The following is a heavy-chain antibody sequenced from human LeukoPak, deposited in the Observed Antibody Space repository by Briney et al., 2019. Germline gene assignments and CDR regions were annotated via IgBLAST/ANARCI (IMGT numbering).Heavy chain of an antibody. CDR2: INPNSGVT. J-gene: IGHJ4*02. Sequence: ASVKVSCKASGYTFTGYYMHWVRQAPGQGLEWMGWINPNSGVTNHAQNFQGRVTMTRDTSISTAYMELSSLRSDDTAVYYCATTNAATTRLDYWGQGTLVTVSS. D-gene: IGHD5-12*01. V-gene: IGHV1-2*02. CDR1: GYTFTGYY. CDR3: ATTNAATTRLDY.